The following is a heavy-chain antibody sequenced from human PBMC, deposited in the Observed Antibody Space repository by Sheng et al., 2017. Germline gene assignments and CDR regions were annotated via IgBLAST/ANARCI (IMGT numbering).Heavy chain of an antibody. D-gene: IGHD1-1*01. CDR3: ARDWIWTVPRLNYFDY. CDR1: GYSISSGYY. CDR2: IYHSGST. J-gene: IGHJ4*02. Sequence: QVQLQESGPGLVKPSETLSLTCAVSGYSISSGYYWGWIRQPPGKGLEWIGSIYHSGSTYYNPSLKSRVTISVDTSKNQFSLKLSSVTAADTAVYYFARDWIWTVPRLNYFDYWGQGTLVTVSS. V-gene: IGHV4-38-2*02.